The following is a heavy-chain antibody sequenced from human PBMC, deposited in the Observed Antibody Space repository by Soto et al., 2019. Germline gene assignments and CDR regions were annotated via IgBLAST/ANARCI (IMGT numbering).Heavy chain of an antibody. V-gene: IGHV4-39*01. J-gene: IGHJ5*02. CDR1: CGSISRSTYY. Sequence: LSLTCTVSCGSISRSTYYWGWIRQPPGKGLEWIGSIYYSGSAYYRPSLKSRVTISVDTSKNQFSLKLSSVTAADTAVYYCARQVPAAIRLGWFDPWGQGTLVPVSS. D-gene: IGHD2-2*02. CDR3: ARQVPAAIRLGWFDP. CDR2: IYYSGSA.